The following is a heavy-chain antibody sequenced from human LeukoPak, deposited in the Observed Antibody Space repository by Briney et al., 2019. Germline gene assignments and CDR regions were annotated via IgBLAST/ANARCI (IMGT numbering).Heavy chain of an antibody. CDR2: IYYSGST. J-gene: IGHJ4*02. V-gene: IGHV4-39*01. CDR1: GGSISSSSYY. D-gene: IGHD1-26*01. Sequence: SETLSLTCTVSGGSISSSSYYWGWIRQPPGKGLEWIGNIYYSGSTYYNPSLKSRVTISVDTSKNQFSLKLSSVTAADTAVYYCARRRGSYRKGYFDYWGQGTLVTVSS. CDR3: ARRRGSYRKGYFDY.